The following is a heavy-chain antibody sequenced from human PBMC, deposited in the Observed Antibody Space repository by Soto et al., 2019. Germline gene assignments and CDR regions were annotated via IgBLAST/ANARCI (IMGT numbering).Heavy chain of an antibody. CDR2: IYYSGST. D-gene: IGHD2-2*02. J-gene: IGHJ5*02. Sequence: SETLSLTCTVSGGSISSYYWRWIRQPPGKGLEWIGYIYYSGSTNYNSSPKCRFTLSVDTSKNRLYLKLSSVTAADTAVYYCARLYTGFDPWGQGTLVTV. CDR1: GGSISSYY. V-gene: IGHV4-59*08. CDR3: ARLYTGFDP.